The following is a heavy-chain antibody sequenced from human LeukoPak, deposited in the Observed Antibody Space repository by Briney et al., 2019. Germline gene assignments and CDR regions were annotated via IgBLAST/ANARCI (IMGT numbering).Heavy chain of an antibody. Sequence: SETLSLTCTVSGGSINNYYWTWIRQPAGKGLEWIGRIYTDGSATYNPSLKSRVTMSVDTSKNQFSLRLSSVTAADTAVYYCAGSYYYDSSGYYRWDRFDPWGQGTLVTVSS. CDR1: GGSINNYY. J-gene: IGHJ5*02. CDR3: AGSYYYDSSGYYRWDRFDP. D-gene: IGHD3-22*01. V-gene: IGHV4-4*07. CDR2: IYTDGSA.